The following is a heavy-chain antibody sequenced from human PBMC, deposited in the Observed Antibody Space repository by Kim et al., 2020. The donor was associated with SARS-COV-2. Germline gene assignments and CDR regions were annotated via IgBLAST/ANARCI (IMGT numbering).Heavy chain of an antibody. Sequence: VKGRFTISRENAKNALYLQMNSRRVGDTAVYYCARSDPKYSSGWTNWFDPWGQGTLVTVSS. J-gene: IGHJ5*02. CDR3: ARSDPKYSSGWTNWFDP. V-gene: IGHV3-13*01. D-gene: IGHD6-19*01.